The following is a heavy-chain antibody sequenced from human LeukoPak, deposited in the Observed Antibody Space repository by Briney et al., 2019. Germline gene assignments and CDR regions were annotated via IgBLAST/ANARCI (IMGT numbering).Heavy chain of an antibody. D-gene: IGHD3-10*01. V-gene: IGHV3-30*02. CDR3: AKDLMRDRWFGES. J-gene: IGHJ5*02. CDR2: IRFEGTEK. CDR1: GFTFSYYG. Sequence: GGSLRLSCATYGFTFSYYGMHWVRQVPGKGLEWVAFIRFEGTEKFYADSVKGRFTISRDNSKNTLYLEMNSLRREDTAVYYCAKDLMRDRWFGESWGQGTLVTVSS.